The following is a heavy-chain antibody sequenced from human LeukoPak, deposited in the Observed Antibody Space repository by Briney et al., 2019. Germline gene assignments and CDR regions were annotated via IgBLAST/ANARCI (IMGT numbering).Heavy chain of an antibody. D-gene: IGHD3-3*01. CDR2: IWFDGSNK. CDR1: GFTFSSYG. Sequence: SGGSLRLSCAASGFTFSSYGMHWVRQAPGKGLEWVAVIWFDGSNKYYADSVKGRFTISRDNSKNTLYLQMNSLRAEDTAVYYCARGCRSGPEWLSGEYYFDYWGQGTLVTVSS. V-gene: IGHV3-33*01. J-gene: IGHJ4*02. CDR3: ARGCRSGPEWLSGEYYFDY.